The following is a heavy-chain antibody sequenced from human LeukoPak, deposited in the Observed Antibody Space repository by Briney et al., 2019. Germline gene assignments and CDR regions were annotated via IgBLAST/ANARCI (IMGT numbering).Heavy chain of an antibody. D-gene: IGHD2-15*01. CDR1: GFTFSNAW. V-gene: IGHV3-15*01. Sequence: GGSLRLSCAASGFTFSNAWMSWVRQAPGKGLEWVGRIKSKTDGGTTDYAAPVKGRFTISRDDSKNTLSLQMNSLKTEDTAVFYCARDLCSGDGCRYADYWGQGTLVTVSS. CDR2: IKSKTDGGTT. J-gene: IGHJ4*02. CDR3: ARDLCSGDGCRYADY.